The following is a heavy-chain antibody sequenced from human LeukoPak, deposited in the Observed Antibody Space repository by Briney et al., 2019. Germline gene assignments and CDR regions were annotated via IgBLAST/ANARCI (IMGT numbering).Heavy chain of an antibody. CDR1: GFTFSSYW. CDR2: IKQDGSEK. V-gene: IGHV3-7*01. D-gene: IGHD4-17*01. Sequence: GGSLRLPCATSGFTFSSYWMSWVRQAPGKGLEWVANIKQDGSEKYFVDSVKGRFTISRDNAKNSLFLHMNSLRAEDTAVYYCARQDYGYSAFWGQGTLVTVSS. CDR3: ARQDYGYSAF. J-gene: IGHJ4*02.